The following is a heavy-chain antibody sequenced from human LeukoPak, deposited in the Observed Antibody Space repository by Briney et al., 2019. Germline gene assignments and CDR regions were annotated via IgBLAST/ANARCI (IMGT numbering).Heavy chain of an antibody. D-gene: IGHD6-6*01. J-gene: IGHJ6*03. CDR3: ARVGHQSIRTYYYYYMDV. CDR2: IYYSVST. CDR1: GGSISSHY. Sequence: KPSETLSLTCTVSGGSISSHYWSWIRQPPGKGLEWIGYIYYSVSTNYNPSLKSRVTISVDTSKNQFSLKLSSVTAADTAVYYCARVGHQSIRTYYYYYMDVWGKGTTVTVSS. V-gene: IGHV4-59*11.